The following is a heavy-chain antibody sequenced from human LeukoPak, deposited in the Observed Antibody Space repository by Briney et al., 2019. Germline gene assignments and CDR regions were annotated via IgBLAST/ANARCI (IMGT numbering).Heavy chain of an antibody. V-gene: IGHV3-30-3*01. Sequence: GRSLRLSCAASGFTFSSYAMHWVRQAPGKGLEWVAVISYDGSNKYYADSVKGRFIISRDNSKNTLYLQMNSLRAEDTAVYYCARGLEDYLVLFDYWGQGTLVTVSS. D-gene: IGHD3-16*01. J-gene: IGHJ4*02. CDR1: GFTFSSYA. CDR2: ISYDGSNK. CDR3: ARGLEDYLVLFDY.